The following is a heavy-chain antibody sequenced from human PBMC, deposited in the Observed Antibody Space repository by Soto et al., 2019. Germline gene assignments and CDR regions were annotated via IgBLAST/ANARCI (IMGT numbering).Heavy chain of an antibody. CDR3: SRGVRGEYYNSALDG. Sequence: GRSLRLSCAASACTFSNYIMHWVRLAPDKGLEWVAIILHDGNNKYYADSVKCRFTISRDNSKNTLYLQMNSLRTEDTAVYFCSRGVRGEYYNSALDGWGQGTTVTVSS. V-gene: IGHV3-30-3*01. D-gene: IGHD3-10*02. J-gene: IGHJ6*02. CDR1: ACTFSNYI. CDR2: ILHDGNNK.